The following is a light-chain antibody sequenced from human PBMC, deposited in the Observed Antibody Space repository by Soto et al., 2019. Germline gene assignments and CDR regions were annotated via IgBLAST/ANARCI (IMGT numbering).Light chain of an antibody. Sequence: QLVLTQPPSASGTPGQRVTISCSGSSSNIGSNYVYWYQQLPGTAPKLLIYRNNQRPSGVPDRFSGSKSGTSASLAISGLRSEDEADYYCAAWDDSLSGHVVVGGGTKLTVL. V-gene: IGLV1-47*01. J-gene: IGLJ2*01. CDR2: RNN. CDR1: SSNIGSNY. CDR3: AAWDDSLSGHVV.